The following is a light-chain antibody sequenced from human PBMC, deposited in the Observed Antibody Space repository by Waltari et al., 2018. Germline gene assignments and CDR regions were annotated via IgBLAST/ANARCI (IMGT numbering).Light chain of an antibody. CDR1: QSRLHSHGNTY. CDR3: VQAITFPYS. Sequence: EIVMFQPPPSPLIISAESASTPCSTTQSRLHSHGNTYLHCYLQKPGQSPQLLIYGGSNRTSRVPDGFSGGGSGTDFTLKISKVVADDVVVYYCVQAITFPYSFGQGTKVEIK. V-gene: IGKV2-40*01. J-gene: IGKJ2*03. CDR2: GGS.